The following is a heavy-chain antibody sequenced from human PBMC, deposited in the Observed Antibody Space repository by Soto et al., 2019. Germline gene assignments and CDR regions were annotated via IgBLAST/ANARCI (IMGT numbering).Heavy chain of an antibody. CDR2: ISYDGNNK. CDR1: GFTFSSYA. CDR3: ARAIAVAGISSMVDP. V-gene: IGHV3-30-3*01. Sequence: QVQLVESGGGVVQPGRSLRLSCAASGFTFSSYAMNWVRQAPGKGLEWVAVISYDGNNKYYADSVKGRFTISSDNSKNTLYLQMNSLRAEDTAVYYCARAIAVAGISSMVDPWGQGTLVTVSS. J-gene: IGHJ5*02. D-gene: IGHD6-19*01.